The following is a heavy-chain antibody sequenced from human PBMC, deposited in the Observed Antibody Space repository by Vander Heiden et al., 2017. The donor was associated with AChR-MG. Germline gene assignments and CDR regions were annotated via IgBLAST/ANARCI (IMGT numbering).Heavy chain of an antibody. CDR2: ISGIGAPT. Sequence: EVQLLESGGGLVQPGGSLRFSCATSGFTFCSYPMSWVRQAPGKGLEWVSTISGIGAPTYYADSVKGRFTISRDNSKITLYLQMDRMRLEYTAIYYCAKVRTTSSSGVGDRGQGTLVTVSS. CDR3: AKVRTTSSSGVGD. CDR1: GFTFCSYP. J-gene: IGHJ4*02. D-gene: IGHD3-10*01. V-gene: IGHV3-23*01.